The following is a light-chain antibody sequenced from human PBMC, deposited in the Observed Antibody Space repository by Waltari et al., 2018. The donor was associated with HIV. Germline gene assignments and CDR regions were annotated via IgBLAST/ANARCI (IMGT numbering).Light chain of an antibody. Sequence: SYELTQPPSVSVSPGPTASITCSGDKLGDKYACWYQQKPGQSPVLVIYQDSKRPSGIPERFSGSNSGNTATLTISGTQAMDEADYYCQAWDSSTAPFGGGTKLTVL. J-gene: IGLJ2*01. CDR3: QAWDSSTAP. CDR2: QDS. V-gene: IGLV3-1*01. CDR1: KLGDKY.